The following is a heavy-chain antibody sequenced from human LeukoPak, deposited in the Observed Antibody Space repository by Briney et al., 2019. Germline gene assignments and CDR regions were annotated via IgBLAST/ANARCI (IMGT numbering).Heavy chain of an antibody. Sequence: SVKVSCKASGGTFSSYAISWVRQAPGQGLEWMGRIIPILGIANYAQKLQGRVTMTTDTSTSTAYMELRSLRSDDTAVYYCARDSYCTNGVCYGIFDYWGQGTLVTVSS. J-gene: IGHJ4*02. D-gene: IGHD2-8*01. CDR1: GGTFSSYA. V-gene: IGHV1-69*04. CDR3: ARDSYCTNGVCYGIFDY. CDR2: IIPILGIA.